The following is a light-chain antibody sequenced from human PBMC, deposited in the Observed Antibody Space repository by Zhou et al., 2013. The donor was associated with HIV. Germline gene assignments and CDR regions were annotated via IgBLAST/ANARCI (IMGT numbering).Light chain of an antibody. J-gene: IGLJ1*01. CDR2: LNN. CDR3: GSWDSSLSAGV. CDR1: SSNIGAGYA. Sequence: QSVLAQPPSVSGAPGQRVTISCSGSSSNIGAGYAVHWYQQLPGTAPKLLIYLNNNRPSGVPDRFSGTKSGTSASLAITGLLAGDEADYYCGSWDSSLSAGVFGSGTKITVL. V-gene: IGLV1-40*01.